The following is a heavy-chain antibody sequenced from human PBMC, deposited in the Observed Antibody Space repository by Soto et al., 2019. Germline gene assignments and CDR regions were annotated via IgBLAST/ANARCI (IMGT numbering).Heavy chain of an antibody. V-gene: IGHV1-18*01. CDR1: GYTFTSYG. CDR3: ATQYYYDSSGYYWFSGY. Sequence: ASVKVSCKASGYTFTSYGISWVRQAPGQGLEWMGWISAYNGNTNYAQKLQGRVTMTTDTSTSTAYMELRSLRSDDTAVYYCATQYYYDSSGYYWFSGYWGQGTLVTVSS. CDR2: ISAYNGNT. D-gene: IGHD3-22*01. J-gene: IGHJ4*02.